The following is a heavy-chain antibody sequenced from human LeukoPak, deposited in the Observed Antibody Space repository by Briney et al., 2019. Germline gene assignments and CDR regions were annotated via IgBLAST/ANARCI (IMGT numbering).Heavy chain of an antibody. CDR3: AKNYYDTSSYPYYFDS. CDR1: GFTVSSNY. D-gene: IGHD3-22*01. J-gene: IGHJ4*02. Sequence: GGSLRLSCAASGFTVSSNYMSWVRQTPGKGLEWVSVIYSGGNTYYADSVKGRFTISRDNSKNTLYLQMNSLRAEDTAVYYCAKNYYDTSSYPYYFDSWGQGTLVTVSS. V-gene: IGHV3-53*01. CDR2: IYSGGNT.